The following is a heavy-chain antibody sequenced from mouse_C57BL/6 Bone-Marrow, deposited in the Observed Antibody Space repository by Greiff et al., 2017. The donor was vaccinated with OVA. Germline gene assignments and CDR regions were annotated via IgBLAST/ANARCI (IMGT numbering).Heavy chain of an antibody. CDR1: GFTFSDAW. J-gene: IGHJ4*01. Sequence: EVKLMESGGGLVQPGGFMKLSCAASGFTFSDAWMDWVRQSPEKGLEWVAEIRNKANNHATYYAESVKGRFTISRDDSKSSVYLQMNSLRAEDTGIYYCTRYSNYPYYYAMDYWGQGTSVTVSS. CDR3: TRYSNYPYYYAMDY. V-gene: IGHV6-6*01. D-gene: IGHD2-5*01. CDR2: IRNKANNHAT.